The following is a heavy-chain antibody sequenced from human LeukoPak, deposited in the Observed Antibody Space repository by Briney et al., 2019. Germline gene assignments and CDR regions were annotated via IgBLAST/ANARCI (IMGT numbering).Heavy chain of an antibody. CDR1: GYSFTVFW. J-gene: IGHJ4*02. V-gene: IGHV5-10-1*01. D-gene: IGHD4-17*01. CDR2: IDPADSYT. CDR3: ARHFYGDYAFDY. Sequence: GESLKISCEGSGYSFTVFWITWVRQMPGKGLEWMGAIDPADSYTNYSPSFQGHVTISADKSVSTAYLHWSSLKDSDTAIYYCARHFYGDYAFDYWGLGTLVTVSS.